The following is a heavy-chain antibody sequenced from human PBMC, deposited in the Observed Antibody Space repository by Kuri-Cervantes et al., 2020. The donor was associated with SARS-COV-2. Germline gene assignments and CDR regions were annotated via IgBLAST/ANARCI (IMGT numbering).Heavy chain of an antibody. J-gene: IGHJ6*03. V-gene: IGHV1-46*01. D-gene: IGHD1-1*01. CDR1: GYTFTSYY. Sequence: ASVKVSCKASGYTFTSYYMHWVRQAPGQGPEWMGIINPSGGSTSYAQKFQGRVTMTRDTSTSTVYMELSSLRSEDTAVYYCAREATVQLERGWVLEQNYYYYYMDVWGKGTTVTVSS. CDR2: INPSGGST. CDR3: AREATVQLERGWVLEQNYYYYYMDV.